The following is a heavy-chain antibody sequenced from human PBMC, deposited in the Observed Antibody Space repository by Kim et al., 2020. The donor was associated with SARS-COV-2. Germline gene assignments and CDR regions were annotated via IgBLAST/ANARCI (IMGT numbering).Heavy chain of an antibody. Sequence: SETLSLTCTVSGGSISSGGYYWSWIRQHPGKGLEWIGYIYYSGSTYYNPSLKSRVTISVDTSKNQFSLKLSSVTAADTAVDYCARGRRGTISFDYWGQGTLVTVSS. J-gene: IGHJ4*02. CDR2: IYYSGST. CDR1: GGSISSGGYY. D-gene: IGHD3-3*01. V-gene: IGHV4-31*03. CDR3: ARGRRGTISFDY.